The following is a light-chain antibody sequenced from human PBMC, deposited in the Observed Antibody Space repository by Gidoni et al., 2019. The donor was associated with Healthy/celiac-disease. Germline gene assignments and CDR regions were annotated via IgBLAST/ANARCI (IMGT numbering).Light chain of an antibody. V-gene: IGKV3-15*01. J-gene: IGKJ1*01. CDR2: GAS. CDR3: QQYNNWAGT. CDR1: QSVSSN. Sequence: ELVITQSPATLSVSPGERATLSCRASQSVSSNLAWYQQKPGQAPRLLIYGASTRATGIPARFSGSGSGTEFTLTISSLQSEDFAVYYCQQYNNWAGTFGQGTKVEIK.